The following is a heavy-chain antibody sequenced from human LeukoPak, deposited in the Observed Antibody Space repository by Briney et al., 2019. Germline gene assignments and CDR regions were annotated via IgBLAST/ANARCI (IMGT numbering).Heavy chain of an antibody. CDR2: IYYSGST. D-gene: IGHD6-13*01. J-gene: IGHJ4*02. CDR1: GGSISSGGYY. V-gene: IGHV4-31*03. CDR3: ARYSKIAAAGTDYFDY. Sequence: SQTLSLTCTVSGGSISSGGYYWSWIRQHPGKGLEWIGYIYYSGSTYYNPSLKSRVTISVDTSKNQFSLKLSSVTAADTAVYYCARYSKIAAAGTDYFDYWGQGTLVTVSS.